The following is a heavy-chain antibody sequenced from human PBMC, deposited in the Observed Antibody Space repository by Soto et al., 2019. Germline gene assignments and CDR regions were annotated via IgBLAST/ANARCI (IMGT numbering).Heavy chain of an antibody. J-gene: IGHJ4*02. CDR1: GLTFSSND. Sequence: EVQLLESGGGLVQPGGALRLSCAASGLTFSSNDMTWVRQAPGKGLEWVSTISSSGAFTYHADSVKGRFTISRDSSKNTVYLQMNSLRAEDTAVYYCAKHQFSMFRGISPFDYWGQGTLVTVSS. CDR3: AKHQFSMFRGISPFDY. V-gene: IGHV3-23*01. CDR2: ISSSGAFT. D-gene: IGHD3-10*01.